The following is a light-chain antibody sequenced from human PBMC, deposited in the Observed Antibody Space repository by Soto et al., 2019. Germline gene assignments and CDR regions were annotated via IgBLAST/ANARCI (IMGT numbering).Light chain of an antibody. CDR2: AAS. V-gene: IGKV1-39*01. CDR1: QTIDSY. CDR3: QQNYITLWT. Sequence: DIQMTQSPLSLSASVGDRVTITCRASQTIDSYVSWYQHRPGKAPQLLIHAASTLHTGVPSRFSGSGSGTDFTLTISSLEPEDFATYYCQQNYITLWTFGQGTKVEI. J-gene: IGKJ1*01.